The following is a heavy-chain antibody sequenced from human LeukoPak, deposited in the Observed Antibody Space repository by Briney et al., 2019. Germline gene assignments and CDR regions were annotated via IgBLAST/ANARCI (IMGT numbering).Heavy chain of an antibody. Sequence: ASVKVSCKASGYTFTGYYMHWVRQAPGQGLEWMGWINPNSGGTDYAQKFQGRVTMTRDTSISTAYMELSRLRSDDTAVYYCARVGEAYYYDSSGYYFRSFDYWGQGTLVTVSS. D-gene: IGHD3-22*01. CDR1: GYTFTGYY. J-gene: IGHJ4*02. CDR3: ARVGEAYYYDSSGYYFRSFDY. V-gene: IGHV1-2*02. CDR2: INPNSGGT.